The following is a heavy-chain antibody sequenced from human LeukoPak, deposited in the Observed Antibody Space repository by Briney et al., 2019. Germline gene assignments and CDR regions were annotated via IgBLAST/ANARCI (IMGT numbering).Heavy chain of an antibody. V-gene: IGHV3-7*01. J-gene: IGHJ6*02. CDR1: GFIFNNYW. CDR2: IKQDGSEK. CDR3: VRDGNRGYDMDV. D-gene: IGHD3-10*01. Sequence: GGSLRLSCAASGFIFNNYWMTWVRQAPGKGLAWVANIKQDGSEKHYVDSVKGRFTISGDIATNSVYLQMNSLRAEDTALYYCVRDGNRGYDMDVWGQGTAVTVSS.